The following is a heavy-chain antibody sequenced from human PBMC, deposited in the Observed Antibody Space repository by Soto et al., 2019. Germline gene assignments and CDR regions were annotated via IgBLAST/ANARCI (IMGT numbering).Heavy chain of an antibody. Sequence: SETLSLTCTVSGGSISSYYWSWIRQPPGKGPGGRGDMYYSGSTNYTPSLKSRVTISVDTSNNQFSLKLSSVTAAGTAVYYCARRNERIQLWSWGQGTLVTVSS. D-gene: IGHD5-18*01. J-gene: IGHJ5*02. CDR3: ARRNERIQLWS. V-gene: IGHV4-59*01. CDR1: GGSISSYY. CDR2: MYYSGST.